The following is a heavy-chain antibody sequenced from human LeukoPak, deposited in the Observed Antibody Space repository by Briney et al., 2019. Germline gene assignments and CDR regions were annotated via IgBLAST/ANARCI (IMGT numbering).Heavy chain of an antibody. CDR3: AKWARYCTNGVCYYFDY. V-gene: IGHV3-23*01. CDR1: GFTFSSFP. Sequence: GGSLRLSCAASGFTFSSFPMSWVRQAPGKGLEWVSVISGGGVSTYYADSVKGRFTISRDNSRNTLYLQMNSLRAEDTAVYYCAKWARYCTNGVCYYFDYWGQGTLVTVSS. J-gene: IGHJ4*02. CDR2: ISGGGVST. D-gene: IGHD2-8*01.